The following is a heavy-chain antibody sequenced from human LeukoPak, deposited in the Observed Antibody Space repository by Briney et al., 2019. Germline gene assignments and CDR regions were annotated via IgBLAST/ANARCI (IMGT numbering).Heavy chain of an antibody. J-gene: IGHJ4*02. CDR2: ISSNGGST. CDR1: GFTLSSYG. D-gene: IGHD2-21*01. CDR3: ARWLGAYDC. Sequence: GGSLRLSCAASGFTLSSYGMHWVRQAPGKGLEYVSAISSNGGSTYYANSVKGRFTISRDNSKNTLYLQMGSLRAEDMAVYCCARWLGAYDCWGQGVLVTVSS. V-gene: IGHV3-64*01.